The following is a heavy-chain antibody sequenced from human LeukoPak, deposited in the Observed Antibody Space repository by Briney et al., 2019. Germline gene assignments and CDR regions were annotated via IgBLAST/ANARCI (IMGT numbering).Heavy chain of an antibody. CDR3: ARAWDSSGYSPRAYYYYGMDV. V-gene: IGHV1-8*01. Sequence: GASVKVSCKASGYTFTSYDIKWVRQATGQGLEWMGWMNPNSGNTGYAQKFQGRVTMTRNTSISTAYMELSSLRSEDTAVYYCARAWDSSGYSPRAYYYYGMDVWGQGTTVTVSS. D-gene: IGHD3-22*01. CDR2: MNPNSGNT. J-gene: IGHJ6*02. CDR1: GYTFTSYD.